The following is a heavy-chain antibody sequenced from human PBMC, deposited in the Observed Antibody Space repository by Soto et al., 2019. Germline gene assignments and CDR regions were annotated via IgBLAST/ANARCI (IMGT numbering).Heavy chain of an antibody. CDR1: GYTFLTYD. J-gene: IGHJ5*02. CDR3: ARHHGTTTSENWFDP. V-gene: IGHV1-18*01. CDR2: ISTYSGDT. D-gene: IGHD3-3*01. Sequence: QVHLVQSGVEVNTPGASVKVSCQASGYTFLTYDISWVRQAPGQGLEWMGWISTYSGDTKHAQKFQGRVTMTTDTSTTTAYLELRSLRSVDTAVYYCARHHGTTTSENWFDPWGQGTLVTVSS.